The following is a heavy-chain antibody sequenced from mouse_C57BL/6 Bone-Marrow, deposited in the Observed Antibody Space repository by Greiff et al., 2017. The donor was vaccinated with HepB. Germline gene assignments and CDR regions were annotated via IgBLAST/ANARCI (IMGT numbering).Heavy chain of an antibody. CDR3: ARRSMYYCSSIWYFDV. CDR2: IDPSDSYT. Sequence: VQLQQPGAELVMPGASVKLSCKASGYTFTSYWMHWVKQRPGQGLEWIGEIDPSDSYTNYNQKFKGKSTLTVDKSTSTAYMQLSSLTSEDSAFYYCARRSMYYCSSIWYFDVWGTGTTVTVSS. D-gene: IGHD1-1*01. CDR1: GYTFTSYW. J-gene: IGHJ1*03. V-gene: IGHV1-69*01.